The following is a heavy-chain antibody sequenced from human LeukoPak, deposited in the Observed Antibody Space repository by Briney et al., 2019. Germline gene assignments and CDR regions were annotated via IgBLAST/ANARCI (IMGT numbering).Heavy chain of an antibody. CDR2: ISSSSSTI. J-gene: IGHJ4*02. CDR1: GFTFSRYN. D-gene: IGHD4-17*01. CDR3: ARMSGDVFDY. Sequence: GGSLRLSCAASGFTFSRYNMNWVRQAPGKGLEWVSYISSSSSTIYYADSLKGRFTISRDNAKNSLYLQMNGLRDEDTAVYYCARMSGDVFDYWGQGTLVTVSS. V-gene: IGHV3-48*02.